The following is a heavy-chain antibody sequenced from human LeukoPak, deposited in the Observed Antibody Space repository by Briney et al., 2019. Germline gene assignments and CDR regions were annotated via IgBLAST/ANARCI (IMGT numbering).Heavy chain of an antibody. CDR2: NYYSGST. CDR3: ARVRRDCSSTSCYPLFDY. CDR1: GGSISSYY. D-gene: IGHD2-2*01. V-gene: IGHV4-59*01. J-gene: IGHJ4*02. Sequence: SETLSLTCSVFGGSISSYYWSWIRQPPGKGLEWIGYNYYSGSTNYNPSLKSRDTISVDTSKNQFSLKLSSVTAADTAVYYCARVRRDCSSTSCYPLFDYWGQGTLVTVSS.